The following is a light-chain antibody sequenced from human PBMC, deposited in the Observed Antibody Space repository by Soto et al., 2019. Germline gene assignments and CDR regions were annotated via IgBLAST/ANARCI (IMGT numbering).Light chain of an antibody. CDR3: QRLNSYSPT. V-gene: IGKV1-5*01. CDR2: GAY. J-gene: IGKJ1*01. CDR1: QSIRNY. Sequence: DIQMTQSPPTLSASVGDRVTITCRASQSIRNYLAWYQQMPGKAPKLLIYGAYNLQSGVPSRFSGSGSGTEFTLTISSLQPDDFATYFCQRLNSYSPTFGQGTKVDIK.